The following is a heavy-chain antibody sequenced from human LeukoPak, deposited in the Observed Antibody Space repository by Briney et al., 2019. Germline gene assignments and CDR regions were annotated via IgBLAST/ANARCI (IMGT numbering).Heavy chain of an antibody. CDR3: ARYSSGGRNWFDP. Sequence: ASVKVSCKASGYTFTSYYMHWVRQAPGQGLEWVGWINPNSGGTNYAQKFQGRVTMTRDTSISTAYMELSRLRSDDTAVYYCARYSSGGRNWFDPWGQGTLVTVSS. D-gene: IGHD6-19*01. CDR2: INPNSGGT. J-gene: IGHJ5*02. V-gene: IGHV1-2*02. CDR1: GYTFTSYY.